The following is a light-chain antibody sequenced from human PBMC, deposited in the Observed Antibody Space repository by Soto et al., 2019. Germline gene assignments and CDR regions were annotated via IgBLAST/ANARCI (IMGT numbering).Light chain of an antibody. Sequence: EIVLTQSPATLSLSPGERVTLSCRASQSIATYLAWYQHNPGQAPRLLIYDASNRATGTPARFSGSGSGADFTLTISSLEPEDFAVYYCQQRSNWPLTFGGGTKVEIK. CDR2: DAS. J-gene: IGKJ4*01. CDR1: QSIATY. V-gene: IGKV3-11*01. CDR3: QQRSNWPLT.